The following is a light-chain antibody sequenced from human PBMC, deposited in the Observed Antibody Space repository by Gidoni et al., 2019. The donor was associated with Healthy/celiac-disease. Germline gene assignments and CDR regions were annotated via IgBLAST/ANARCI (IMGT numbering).Light chain of an antibody. V-gene: IGLV3-1*01. J-gene: IGLJ2*01. CDR1: KLGDKY. CDR3: QAWDSSTVV. Sequence: SYELTPPPSVSVSPGQTASITCSGDKLGDKYPCRYQQKPGQSPVLVIYQDSKRPSGIPERFAGSNSGNTATLTISGTQAMDEADYYCQAWDSSTVVFGGGTKLTVL. CDR2: QDS.